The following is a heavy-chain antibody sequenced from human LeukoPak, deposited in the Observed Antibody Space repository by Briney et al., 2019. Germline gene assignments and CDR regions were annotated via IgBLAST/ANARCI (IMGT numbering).Heavy chain of an antibody. V-gene: IGHV4-39*07. D-gene: IGHD5-24*01. CDR2: IYYSGNN. CDR3: ASLDAYNKFFED. J-gene: IGHJ4*01. CDR1: GGSISTSSYY. Sequence: SETLSLTCSVSGGSISTSSYYWGWIRQPPGKGLEWIGAIYYSGNNFYNPSLKSRVTISVDTSKNQFSLKTISVTAADTSVYYCASLDAYNKFFEDWGQGTLVTVSS.